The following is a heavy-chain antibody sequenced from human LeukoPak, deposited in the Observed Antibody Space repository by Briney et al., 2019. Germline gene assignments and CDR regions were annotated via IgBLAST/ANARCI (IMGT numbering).Heavy chain of an antibody. Sequence: SGTLSLTCAVYGGSFSGYYWSWIRQPPGKGLEWIGEINHSGSTNYNPSLKSRVTISVDTSKNQFSLKLSSVTAADTAVYYCARGRGYCSSTSCYHYFDYWGQGTLATVSS. CDR2: INHSGST. CDR3: ARGRGYCSSTSCYHYFDY. V-gene: IGHV4-34*01. CDR1: GGSFSGYY. J-gene: IGHJ4*02. D-gene: IGHD2-2*03.